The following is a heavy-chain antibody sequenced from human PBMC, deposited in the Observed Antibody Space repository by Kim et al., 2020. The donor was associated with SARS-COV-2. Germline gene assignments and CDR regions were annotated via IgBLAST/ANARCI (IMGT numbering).Heavy chain of an antibody. Sequence: ASVKVSCKASGYTFTGYYMHWVRQAPGQGLEWMGRINPNSGGTNYAQKFQGRVTMTRDTSISTAYMELSRLRSDDTAVYYCARIAVAGTNWFDPWGQGTLVTVSS. CDR2: INPNSGGT. V-gene: IGHV1-2*06. CDR1: GYTFTGYY. J-gene: IGHJ5*02. CDR3: ARIAVAGTNWFDP. D-gene: IGHD6-19*01.